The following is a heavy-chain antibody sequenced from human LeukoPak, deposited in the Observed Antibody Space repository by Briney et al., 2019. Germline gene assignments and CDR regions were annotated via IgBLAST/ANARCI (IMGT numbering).Heavy chain of an antibody. CDR3: ARFNFDPYYYGMDV. V-gene: IGHV1-18*01. CDR1: GYTFTSYG. Sequence: GASVKVSCKASGYTFTSYGISWVRQAPGQGLEWMGWISAYNGNTNYAQKLQGRVTMTTDTSTSTAYMELRSLRSDDTAVYYCARFNFDPYYYGMDVWGQGTTVTVSS. CDR2: ISAYNGNT. J-gene: IGHJ6*02. D-gene: IGHD3-9*01.